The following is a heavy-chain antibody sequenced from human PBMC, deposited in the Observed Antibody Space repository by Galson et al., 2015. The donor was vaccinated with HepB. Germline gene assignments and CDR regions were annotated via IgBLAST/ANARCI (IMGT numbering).Heavy chain of an antibody. D-gene: IGHD6-13*01. CDR3: TRSSSWLPDC. J-gene: IGHJ4*02. CDR2: IKSDGSNT. V-gene: IGHV3-74*01. Sequence: SLRLSCAASGFSFSSYWMHWVRQAPGKGLVWVSRIKSDGSNTDYADSVKGRFTVSRDNAKNTLYSQMNSLRTEDTAVYYCTRSSSWLPDCWGQGTLVTVSS. CDR1: GFSFSSYW.